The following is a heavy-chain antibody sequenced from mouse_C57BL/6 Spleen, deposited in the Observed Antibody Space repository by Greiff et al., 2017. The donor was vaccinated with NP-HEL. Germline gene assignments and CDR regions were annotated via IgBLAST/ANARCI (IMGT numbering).Heavy chain of an antibody. CDR1: GYTFTDYN. J-gene: IGHJ4*01. CDR2: INPNNGGT. CDR3: ARDSSGYVRAMCY. Sequence: EVQLQQSGPELVKPGASVKMSCKASGYTFTDYNMHWVKQSHGKSLVWIGYINPNNGGTSYNQKFKGKATLTVNKSSSTAYMELRSLPSEDTAVYYCARDSSGYVRAMCYRSQGTSITVSS. V-gene: IGHV1-22*01. D-gene: IGHD3-2*02.